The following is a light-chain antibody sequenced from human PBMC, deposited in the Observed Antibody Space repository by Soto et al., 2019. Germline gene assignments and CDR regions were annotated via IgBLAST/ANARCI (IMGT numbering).Light chain of an antibody. V-gene: IGLV2-14*01. Sequence: QSALTQPASVSGSPGQSITISCTGTSSDVGGYNYVSWYQQHPGKAPKLIIYEVSNRPSGVSNRFSGSKSGNTASLTISGLRAEDEADYYCSSYRSSSSNWVFGGGTKVTVL. J-gene: IGLJ3*02. CDR2: EVS. CDR3: SSYRSSSSNWV. CDR1: SSDVGGYNY.